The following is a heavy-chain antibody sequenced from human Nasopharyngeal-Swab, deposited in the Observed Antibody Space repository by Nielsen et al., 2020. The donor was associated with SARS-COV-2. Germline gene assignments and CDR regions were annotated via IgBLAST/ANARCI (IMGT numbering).Heavy chain of an antibody. CDR3: ANLYSYSSGSFDY. V-gene: IGHV3-30*18. D-gene: IGHD6-19*01. Sequence: VRQAPGKGLEWVAVISYDGSNKYYADSVKGRFTISRDNSKNTLYLQMNSLRAEDTAVYYCANLYSYSSGSFDYWGQGTLVTDSS. CDR2: ISYDGSNK. J-gene: IGHJ4*02.